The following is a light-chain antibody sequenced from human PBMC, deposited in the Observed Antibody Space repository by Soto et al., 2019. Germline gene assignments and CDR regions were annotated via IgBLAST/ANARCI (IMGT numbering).Light chain of an antibody. Sequence: ELVLPQSPGTLSLSPGESATLSCRARQTISSRYLAWSQQKPGQAPRVLIYGASSRATGIPDRFSGSGSGTDFTLTISRLEPEDFAVYYCQQYGSSPWTFGQGTKVDNK. CDR3: QQYGSSPWT. V-gene: IGKV3-20*01. CDR1: QTISSRY. J-gene: IGKJ1*01. CDR2: GAS.